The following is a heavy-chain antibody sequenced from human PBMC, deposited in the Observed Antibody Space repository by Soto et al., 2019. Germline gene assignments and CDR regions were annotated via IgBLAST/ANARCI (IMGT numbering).Heavy chain of an antibody. CDR1: GFTFSDYY. D-gene: IGHD1-7*01. V-gene: IGHV3-72*01. CDR2: TRNKVYSYIT. Sequence: EVQLVESGGGLVQPGGSLRLSCVASGFTFSDYYMDWVRQAPGKGLEWVGRTRNKVYSYITEYSASVKGRFTISRDDSKKSMYLQMNSLKTEDTAVYYCVRARTTPYGMDVWGQGTTVTVSS. CDR3: VRARTTPYGMDV. J-gene: IGHJ6*02.